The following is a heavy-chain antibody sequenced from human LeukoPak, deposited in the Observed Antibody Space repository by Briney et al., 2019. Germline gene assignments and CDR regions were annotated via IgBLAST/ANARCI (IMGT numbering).Heavy chain of an antibody. CDR2: IYYGGST. D-gene: IGHD3-22*01. CDR1: GGSISSNTYY. Sequence: SETLSLTCTVSGGSISSNTYYWDWIRQPPGKGLECIGSIYYGGSTYYNPSLKSRVNISVDTSKNQFSLKLSSVTAADTAVYYCARAYYYASSAFDIWGQGTMVTVSS. V-gene: IGHV4-39*01. CDR3: ARAYYYASSAFDI. J-gene: IGHJ3*02.